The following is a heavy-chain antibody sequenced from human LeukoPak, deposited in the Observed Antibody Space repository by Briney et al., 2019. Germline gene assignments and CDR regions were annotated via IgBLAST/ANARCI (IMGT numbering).Heavy chain of an antibody. Sequence: ASVKVSCKASGCTFTSYGISWVRQAPGQGLEWMGWISAYNGNTNYAQKLQGRVTMTTDTSTSTAYMELRSLRSDDTAVYYCARGGYYDSSGYWFYWGQGTLVTVSS. V-gene: IGHV1-18*01. CDR3: ARGGYYDSSGYWFY. D-gene: IGHD3-22*01. CDR1: GCTFTSYG. CDR2: ISAYNGNT. J-gene: IGHJ4*02.